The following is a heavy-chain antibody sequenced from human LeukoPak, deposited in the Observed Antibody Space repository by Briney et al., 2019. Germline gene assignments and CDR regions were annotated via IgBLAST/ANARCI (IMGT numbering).Heavy chain of an antibody. D-gene: IGHD6-13*01. V-gene: IGHV4-39*07. CDR2: IYYSGST. CDR1: GGSISSSSYY. Sequence: KPSETLSLTCTVSGGSISSSSYYWGWIRQPPGKGLEWIGSIYYSGSTYYNPSLKSRVTISVDTSKNQFSLKLNSVTAADTAVYYCARVVAAAGNNWFDPWGQGTLVTVSS. J-gene: IGHJ5*02. CDR3: ARVVAAAGNNWFDP.